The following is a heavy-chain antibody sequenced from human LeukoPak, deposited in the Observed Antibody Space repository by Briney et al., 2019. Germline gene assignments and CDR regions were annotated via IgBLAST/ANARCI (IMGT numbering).Heavy chain of an antibody. CDR2: ISSSSSYI. J-gene: IGHJ4*02. V-gene: IGHV3-21*01. D-gene: IGHD6-13*01. CDR3: ASIAAASTTFWGLGY. CDR1: GFTFSSYS. Sequence: PGGSLRLSCAASGFTFSSYSMNWVRQAPGKGLEWVSSISSSSSYIYYADSVKGRFTISRDNAKNSLYLQMNSLRAEDTAVYYCASIAAASTTFWGLGYWGQGTLVTVSS.